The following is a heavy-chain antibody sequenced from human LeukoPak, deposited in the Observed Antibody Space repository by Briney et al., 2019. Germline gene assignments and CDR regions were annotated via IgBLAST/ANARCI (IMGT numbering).Heavy chain of an antibody. CDR1: GGTFSSYA. CDR3: ARDSSTTVTTSGWFDP. J-gene: IGHJ5*02. CDR2: IIPIFGTA. V-gene: IGHV1-69*13. D-gene: IGHD4-17*01. Sequence: GASVKVSCKASGGTFSSYAISWVRQAPGQGLEWMGGIIPIFGTANYAQKFQGRATITADESTSTAYMELSSLRSEDTAVYYCARDSSTTVTTSGWFDPWGQGTLVTVSS.